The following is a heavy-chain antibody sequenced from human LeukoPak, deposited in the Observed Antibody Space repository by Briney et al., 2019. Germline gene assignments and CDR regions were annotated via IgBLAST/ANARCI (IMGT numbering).Heavy chain of an antibody. J-gene: IGHJ4*02. CDR1: RFTFSSYA. D-gene: IGHD2-2*02. CDR3: AKDTHIVVVPAAILPYYFDY. CDR2: ISGSGGST. Sequence: GSLRLSCAASRFTFSSYAMSWVRQAPGKGLEWVSAISGSGGSTYYADSVKGRFTISRDNSKNTLYLQMNSLRAEDTAVYYCAKDTHIVVVPAAILPYYFDYWGQGTLVTVSS. V-gene: IGHV3-23*01.